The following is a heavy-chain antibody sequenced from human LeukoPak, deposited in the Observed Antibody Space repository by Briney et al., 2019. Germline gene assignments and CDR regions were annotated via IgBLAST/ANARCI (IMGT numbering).Heavy chain of an antibody. CDR3: ARERLDFWSGYYIRWFDP. CDR2: IYTRGST. J-gene: IGHJ5*02. CDR1: GGSISSGSYY. Sequence: KPSETLSLTCTVSGGSISSGSYYWSWIRQPAGKGLEWIGRIYTRGSTNYNPSLKSRVTISVDTSKNQFSLKLSSVTAADTAVYYCARERLDFWSGYYIRWFDPWGQGTLVTVSS. D-gene: IGHD3-3*01. V-gene: IGHV4-61*02.